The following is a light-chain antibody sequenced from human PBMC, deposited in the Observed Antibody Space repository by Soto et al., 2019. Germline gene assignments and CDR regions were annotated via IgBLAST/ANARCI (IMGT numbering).Light chain of an antibody. J-gene: IGLJ1*01. CDR2: DVN. CDR3: ASYSTGDTLYV. Sequence: QSVLTQYASVSGSPGQSISISCTGTRGDIGPYNYVSWYQYHPGKAPKLLIFDVNSRPSGIANRFSGSKSGNPAYLTISVLQAEDEADYFCASYSTGDTLYVFGSGTKLTVL. CDR1: RGDIGPYNY. V-gene: IGLV2-14*01.